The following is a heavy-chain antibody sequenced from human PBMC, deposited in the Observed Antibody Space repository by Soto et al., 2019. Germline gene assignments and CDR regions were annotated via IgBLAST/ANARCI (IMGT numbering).Heavy chain of an antibody. V-gene: IGHV3-21*01. D-gene: IGHD3-3*01. J-gene: IGHJ4*02. Sequence: EVQLVESGGGLVKPGGSLRLSCAASGFTFSSYSMNWVRQAPGKGLEWVSSISSSSSYIYYADSVKGRFTISRDNAKNSLYLQMNSLRAEDTAVYYCARVHYDFWSGVIIEGAKYYFDYWGQGTLVTVSS. CDR2: ISSSSSYI. CDR3: ARVHYDFWSGVIIEGAKYYFDY. CDR1: GFTFSSYS.